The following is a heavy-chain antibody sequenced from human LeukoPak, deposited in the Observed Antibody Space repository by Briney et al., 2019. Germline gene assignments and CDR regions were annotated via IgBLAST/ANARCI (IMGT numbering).Heavy chain of an antibody. CDR1: GYTFTNFG. V-gene: IGHV1-18*01. J-gene: IGHJ4*02. Sequence: ASVKVSCKASGYTFTNFGVSWVRQAPGQGLEWMGWIIPYNGNTNLAQKFQGRVTLATDTSTSTAYMELRSLRSDDTAVYYCARGWELLGNFDYWGQGTLVTVSS. D-gene: IGHD1-26*01. CDR2: IIPYNGNT. CDR3: ARGWELLGNFDY.